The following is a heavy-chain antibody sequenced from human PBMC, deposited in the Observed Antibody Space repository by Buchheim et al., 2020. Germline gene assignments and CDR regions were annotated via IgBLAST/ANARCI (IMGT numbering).Heavy chain of an antibody. CDR3: ARVVWIQLGGGFDP. CDR2: IYSGGST. J-gene: IGHJ5*02. D-gene: IGHD5-18*01. V-gene: IGHV3-66*01. CDR1: GFTVSSNY. Sequence: EVQLVESGGGLVQPGGSLRLSCAASGFTVSSNYMSWVRQAPGKGLEWVSVIYSGGSTYYADSVKGRFTISRDNSTTTLYLQMNSLRAEDTAVYYCARVVWIQLGGGFDPWGQGTL.